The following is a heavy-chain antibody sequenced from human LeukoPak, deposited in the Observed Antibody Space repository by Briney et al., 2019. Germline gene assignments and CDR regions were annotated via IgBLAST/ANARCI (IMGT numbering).Heavy chain of an antibody. CDR3: ARPTSPTGGLNYWYFDL. J-gene: IGHJ2*01. CDR1: GGSISSGDYY. Sequence: SETLSLTCTVSGGSISSGDYYWSWIRQPPGKGLEWIGYIYYSGSTYYNPSLKSRVTISVDTSKNQFSLKLSSVTAADTAVCYCARPTSPTGGLNYWYFDLWGRGTLVTVSS. V-gene: IGHV4-30-4*01. D-gene: IGHD7-27*01. CDR2: IYYSGST.